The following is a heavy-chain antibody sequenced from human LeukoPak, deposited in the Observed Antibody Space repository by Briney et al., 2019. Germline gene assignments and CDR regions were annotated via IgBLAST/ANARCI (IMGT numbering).Heavy chain of an antibody. D-gene: IGHD3-22*01. Sequence: SETLSLTCSVSGGSISSYYWSWIRQPAGKGLEWIGRIYTSGSTNYNPSLKSRVTMSVDTSKNQFSLKLSSVTAADTAVYYCARDARTYYYDSSGYSTYYYYYMDVRGKGTTVTVSS. CDR2: IYTSGST. J-gene: IGHJ6*03. CDR3: ARDARTYYYDSSGYSTYYYYYMDV. CDR1: GGSISSYY. V-gene: IGHV4-4*07.